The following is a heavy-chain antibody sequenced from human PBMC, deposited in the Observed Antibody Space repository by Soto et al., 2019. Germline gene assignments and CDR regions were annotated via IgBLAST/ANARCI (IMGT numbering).Heavy chain of an antibody. Sequence: QVQFVQSGAEVKKPGASVKVSCEASGYIFTSRTMHWVRQAPGQRLEWMGWINADNGHTNYSKKFQGRVTFTGDTSATTAYMELSRLTSEDTAVYYCTTGPGLGDGFDPWGQGTLITVSS. CDR2: INADNGHT. D-gene: IGHD2-15*01. J-gene: IGHJ5*02. CDR1: GYIFTSRT. V-gene: IGHV1-3*01. CDR3: TTGPGLGDGFDP.